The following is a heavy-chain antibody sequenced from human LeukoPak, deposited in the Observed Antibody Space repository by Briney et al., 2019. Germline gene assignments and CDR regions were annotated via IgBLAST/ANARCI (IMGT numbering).Heavy chain of an antibody. CDR1: GGSFSGYY. CDR2: INHSGST. CDR3: ARDQITMVRGVITYYYYYYMDV. D-gene: IGHD3-10*01. Sequence: SETLSLTCAVYGGSFSGYYWSWIRQPPGKGLEWIGEINHSGSTNYNPSLKSRVTISVDTSKNQFSLKLSSVTAADTAVYYCARDQITMVRGVITYYYYYYMDVWGKGTTVTVSS. V-gene: IGHV4-34*01. J-gene: IGHJ6*03.